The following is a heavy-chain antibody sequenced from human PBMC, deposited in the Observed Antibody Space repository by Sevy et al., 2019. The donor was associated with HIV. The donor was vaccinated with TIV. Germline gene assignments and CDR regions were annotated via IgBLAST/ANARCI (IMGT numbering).Heavy chain of an antibody. CDR2: ISSSSSTI. D-gene: IGHD6-19*01. Sequence: GGSLRLSCAASGFTFSSYSMNWVRQAPGKGLEWVSYISSSSSTIYYADSVKGRFTISRDNAKNSLYLQMNSLRDEDTAVYYCARGGGKQWLAQTRKAFDIWGQGTMVTVSS. CDR1: GFTFSSYS. V-gene: IGHV3-48*02. CDR3: ARGGGKQWLAQTRKAFDI. J-gene: IGHJ3*02.